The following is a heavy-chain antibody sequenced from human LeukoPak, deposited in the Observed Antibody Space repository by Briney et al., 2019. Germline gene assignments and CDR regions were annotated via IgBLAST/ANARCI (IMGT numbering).Heavy chain of an antibody. CDR3: AREQQPYYFDY. J-gene: IGHJ4*02. V-gene: IGHV3-21*01. D-gene: IGHD6-13*01. Sequence: GGSLILSCAASGFTFSSYSMNWVRQAPGKGLDWVSSISSSSSYIYYADSVKGRFTISRDNAKNSLYLQMNSLRAEDTAVYYCAREQQPYYFDYWGQGTLVTVSS. CDR1: GFTFSSYS. CDR2: ISSSSSYI.